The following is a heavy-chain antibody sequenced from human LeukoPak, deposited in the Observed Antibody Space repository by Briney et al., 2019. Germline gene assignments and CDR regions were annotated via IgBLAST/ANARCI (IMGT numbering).Heavy chain of an antibody. V-gene: IGHV4-38-2*02. D-gene: IGHD3-10*01. J-gene: IGHJ5*02. Sequence: SETLSLTCTVSGYSISSGYYWGWIRQPPGKGLEWIGSTYHSGSTYYNPSLKSRVTISVDTSKNQFSLKLSSVTAADTAVYYCAREEGQLLWFGERKNWFDPWGQGTLVTVSS. CDR2: TYHSGST. CDR3: AREEGQLLWFGERKNWFDP. CDR1: GYSISSGYY.